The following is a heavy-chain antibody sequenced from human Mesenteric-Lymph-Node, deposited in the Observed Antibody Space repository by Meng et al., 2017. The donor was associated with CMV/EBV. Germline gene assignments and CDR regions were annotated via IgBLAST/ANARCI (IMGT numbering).Heavy chain of an antibody. Sequence: GESLKISCAASGFSFSTYAMTWVRQASGRGLEWVSGLGGNDDSTYYADSVKGRFTISRDNSKNTLYLQMNSLRAEDTAVYYCAKGSTYFVDNWFDPWGQGTLVTVSS. CDR2: LGGNDDST. CDR3: AKGSTYFVDNWFDP. D-gene: IGHD2-15*01. V-gene: IGHV3-23*01. J-gene: IGHJ5*02. CDR1: GFSFSTYA.